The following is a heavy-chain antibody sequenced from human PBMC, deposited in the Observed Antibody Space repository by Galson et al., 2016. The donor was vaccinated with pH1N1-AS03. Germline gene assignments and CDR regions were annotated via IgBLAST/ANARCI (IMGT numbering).Heavy chain of an antibody. CDR3: ARGGDDCGGDSKYGADH. D-gene: IGHD2-21*01. CDR2: IKQDGSEK. Sequence: SLRLSCAASGFTFSTYWMSWVRQAPGKGLEWVANIKQDGSEKYYVDSVKGRFTIPRDNAKNSLFLQMNSLRAEDPAVYYCARGGDDCGGDSKYGADHWGQGTLVTVSS. J-gene: IGHJ4*02. CDR1: GFTFSTYW. V-gene: IGHV3-7*01.